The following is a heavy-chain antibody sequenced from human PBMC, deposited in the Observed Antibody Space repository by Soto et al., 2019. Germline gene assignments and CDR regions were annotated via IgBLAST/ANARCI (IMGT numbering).Heavy chain of an antibody. CDR2: IDPSDSYT. V-gene: IGHV5-10-1*01. Sequence: GESLKISCKGSGYSFTSYWISWVRQMPGKGLEWMGRIDPSDSYTNYIPSFQGHVTISADKSISTAYLQCSSLKASDTAMYYCASLAGDYDFWSGYYTGTFDYWGQGTLVTVSS. J-gene: IGHJ4*02. CDR1: GYSFTSYW. D-gene: IGHD3-3*01. CDR3: ASLAGDYDFWSGYYTGTFDY.